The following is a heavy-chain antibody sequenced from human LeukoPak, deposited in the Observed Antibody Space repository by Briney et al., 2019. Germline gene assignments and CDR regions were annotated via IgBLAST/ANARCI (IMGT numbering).Heavy chain of an antibody. CDR2: IYHSGST. CDR3: ARRPGAITYYYMDV. CDR1: GYSISSGYY. Sequence: SETLSLTCTVSGYSISSGYYWGWIRQPPGKGLEWIGSIYHSGSTYYNPSLKSRVTISVDTSKNQFSLKLSSVTAADTAVYYCARRPGAITYYYMDVWGKGTTVTISS. J-gene: IGHJ6*03. D-gene: IGHD2-2*01. V-gene: IGHV4-38-2*02.